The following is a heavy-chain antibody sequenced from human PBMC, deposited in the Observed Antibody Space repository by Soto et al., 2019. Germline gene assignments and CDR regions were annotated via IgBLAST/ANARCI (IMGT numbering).Heavy chain of an antibody. D-gene: IGHD6-6*01. J-gene: IGHJ4*02. V-gene: IGHV4-31*02. CDR3: ARGPSSLLLRRFFFDF. CDR2: IYYNSNT. Sequence: QVQLQESGPGLVKPSQTLSLICSVSGDSITGRGYYWSWIRQHPGKGLEWVGYIYYNSNTYYRPSLTSRVTMSLDTSKNQFTLKLSSVTAADTAVYYCARGPSSLLLRRFFFDFCGQGSLVTVSS. CDR1: GDSITGRGYY.